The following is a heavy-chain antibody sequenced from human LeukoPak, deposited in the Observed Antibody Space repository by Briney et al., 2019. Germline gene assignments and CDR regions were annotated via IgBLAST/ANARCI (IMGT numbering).Heavy chain of an antibody. CDR2: IGSDGKT. J-gene: IGHJ6*04. CDR3: ARDLHYDVAMDV. V-gene: IGHV3-23*01. CDR1: GFPFSSYA. Sequence: GGSLTLSCEASGFPFSSYAMTWVRQAPGKGLEWVSSIGSDGKTHYSESVKGRFVISRDNFGGMVFLQLNSLRVEDTALYYCARDLHYDVAMDVWGEGTTVTVSS. D-gene: IGHD3-3*01.